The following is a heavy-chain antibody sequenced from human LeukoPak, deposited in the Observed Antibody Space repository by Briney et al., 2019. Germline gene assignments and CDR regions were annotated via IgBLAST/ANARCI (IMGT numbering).Heavy chain of an antibody. CDR1: GLTFSRYW. D-gene: IGHD3-22*01. CDR2: IKEDGSEK. J-gene: IGHJ4*02. Sequence: PGGSLRLSCAASGLTFSRYWMTWVRQAPGKGLEWVANIKEDGSEKYYANPVRGRFTISRDNAKNSVFLQMSTLRAEDTAVYYCAKDGDDSIDYWGQGTLVTVSS. CDR3: AKDGDDSIDY. V-gene: IGHV3-7*01.